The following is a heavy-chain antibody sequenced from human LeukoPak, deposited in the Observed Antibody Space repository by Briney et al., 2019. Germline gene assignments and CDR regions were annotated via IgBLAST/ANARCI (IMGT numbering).Heavy chain of an antibody. V-gene: IGHV4-59*01. CDR3: ARARYCSSTSCYWERRYYYYMDV. CDR2: IYYSGST. J-gene: IGHJ6*03. CDR1: GGSFSGYY. Sequence: KSSETLSLTCAVYGGSFSGYYWSWIRQPPGKGLEWIGYIYYSGSTNYNPSLKSRVTISVDTSKNQFSLKLSSVTAADTAVYYCARARYCSSTSCYWERRYYYYMDVWGKGTTVTVSS. D-gene: IGHD2-2*01.